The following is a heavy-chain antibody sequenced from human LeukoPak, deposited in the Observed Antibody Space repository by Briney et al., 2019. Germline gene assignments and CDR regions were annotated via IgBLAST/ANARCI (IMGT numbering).Heavy chain of an antibody. Sequence: SQTLSLTCAVSGGSISGGGYSWSWIRQPPGKGLEWIGYIYHSGSTYYNPSLKSRVTISVDRSKNQFSLKLSSVTAADTAVYYCARDRWGDGYNLGFDYWGQGTLVTVSS. J-gene: IGHJ4*02. CDR1: GGSISGGGYS. CDR2: IYHSGST. D-gene: IGHD5-24*01. V-gene: IGHV4-30-2*01. CDR3: ARDRWGDGYNLGFDY.